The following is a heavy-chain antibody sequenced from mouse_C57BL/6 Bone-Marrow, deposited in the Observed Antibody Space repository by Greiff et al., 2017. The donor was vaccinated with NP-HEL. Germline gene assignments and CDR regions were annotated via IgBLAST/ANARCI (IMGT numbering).Heavy chain of an antibody. D-gene: IGHD2-4*01. CDR1: GYTFTSYW. J-gene: IGHJ1*03. CDR2: IDPSDSET. CDR3: ARKRAFYDDWYFDV. Sequence: QVQLQQPGAELVRPGSSVKLSCKASGYTFTSYWMHWVKQRPIQGLEWIGNIDPSDSETHYNQKFKDKATLTVDKSSSTAYMQLRSLTSEDSAVYYCARKRAFYDDWYFDVWGTGTTVTVSS. V-gene: IGHV1-52*01.